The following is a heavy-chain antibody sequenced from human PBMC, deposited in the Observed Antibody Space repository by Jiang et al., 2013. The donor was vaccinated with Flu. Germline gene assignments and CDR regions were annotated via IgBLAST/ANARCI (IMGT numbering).Heavy chain of an antibody. Sequence: MPGKGLEWMGIIYPGDSDTRYSPSFQGQVTISADKSISTAYLQWSSLKASDTAMYYCARRGYYDSSGYYLSWGQGTLVTVSS. CDR2: IYPGDSDT. D-gene: IGHD3-22*01. J-gene: IGHJ5*02. V-gene: IGHV5-51*01. CDR3: ARRGYYDSSGYYLS.